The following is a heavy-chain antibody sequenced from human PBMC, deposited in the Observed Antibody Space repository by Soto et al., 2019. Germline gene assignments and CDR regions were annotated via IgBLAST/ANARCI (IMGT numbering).Heavy chain of an antibody. D-gene: IGHD6-13*01. J-gene: IGHJ6*02. V-gene: IGHV1-2*04. CDR2: INPNSGGT. CDR1: GYTFTGYY. Sequence: ASVKVSCKASGYTFTGYYMHWVRQAPGRGLEWMGWINPNSGGTNYAQKFQGWVTMTRDTSISTAYMELSRLRSDDTAVYYCARMGSSSWYRDYYYGMDVWGQGTTVTVSS. CDR3: ARMGSSSWYRDYYYGMDV.